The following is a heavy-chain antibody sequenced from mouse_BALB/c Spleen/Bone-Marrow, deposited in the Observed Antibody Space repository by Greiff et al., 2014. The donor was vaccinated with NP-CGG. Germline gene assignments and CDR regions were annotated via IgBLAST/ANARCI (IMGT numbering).Heavy chain of an antibody. Sequence: VQLQQSGAELVKPGASVKLSCTASGFNIKDTYMHWVKQRPEQGLEWIGRIDPANGNTKYDPKFQGKATITADTSSNTAYLQLSSLTSEDTAVYYCASYYYGNSGFAYWGQGTLVTVSA. CDR1: GFNIKDTY. V-gene: IGHV14-3*02. CDR3: ASYYYGNSGFAY. CDR2: IDPANGNT. J-gene: IGHJ3*01. D-gene: IGHD1-1*01.